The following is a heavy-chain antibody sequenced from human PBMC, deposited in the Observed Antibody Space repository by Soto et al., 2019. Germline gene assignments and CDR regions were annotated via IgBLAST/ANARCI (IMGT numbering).Heavy chain of an antibody. Sequence: SETLSLTCAVYGGSFSGYYWSWIRQPPGKGLEWIGEINHSVSTNYNPSLKSRVTISVDTSKNQFSLKLSSVTAADTAVYHCARGHNWNYVNYYYYGTDAWGQGNTVTVSS. D-gene: IGHD1-7*01. CDR3: ARGHNWNYVNYYYYGTDA. V-gene: IGHV4-34*01. J-gene: IGHJ6*02. CDR1: GGSFSGYY. CDR2: INHSVST.